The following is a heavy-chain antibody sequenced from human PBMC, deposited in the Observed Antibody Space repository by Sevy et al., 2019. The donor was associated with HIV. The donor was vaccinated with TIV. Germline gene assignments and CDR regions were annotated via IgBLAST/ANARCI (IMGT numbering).Heavy chain of an antibody. V-gene: IGHV3-53*01. Sequence: GGSLRLSCAASGFTVSSNYMSWVRQAPGKGLEWVSVIYSGGSTYYADYVKGRFTISRDNSKNTLYLQMNSLRAEDTAVYYCAREGYCSGGSCYSDYWGQGTLVTVSS. CDR1: GFTVSSNY. CDR2: IYSGGST. CDR3: AREGYCSGGSCYSDY. D-gene: IGHD2-15*01. J-gene: IGHJ4*02.